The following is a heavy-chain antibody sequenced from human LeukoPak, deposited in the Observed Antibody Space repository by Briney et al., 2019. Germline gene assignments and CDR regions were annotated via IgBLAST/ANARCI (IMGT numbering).Heavy chain of an antibody. V-gene: IGHV3-23*01. CDR1: GFTFSSYA. Sequence: GGSLRLSCAASGFTFSSYAMSWVRQAPGKGLEWVSAISGSDGRTYYADSVKGRFTISRDNSKNTLYLQMNSLRAEDTAVYSCAKSRVEGSFYYFDCSGQGTLVTVSS. D-gene: IGHD3-3*01. J-gene: IGHJ4*02. CDR3: AKSRVEGSFYYFDC. CDR2: ISGSDGRT.